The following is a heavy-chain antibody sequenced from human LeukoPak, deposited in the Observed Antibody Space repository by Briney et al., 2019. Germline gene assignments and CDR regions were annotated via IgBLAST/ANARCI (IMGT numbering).Heavy chain of an antibody. CDR2: IYYSGST. J-gene: IGHJ4*02. CDR1: GGSISSYY. V-gene: IGHV4-59*01. CDR3: ARASRYYYGSGSYNFDY. Sequence: SETLSLTCTVSGGSISSYYWSWIRQPPGKGLERIGYIYYSGSTNYNLSLKSRVTISVDTSKNQFSLKLSSVTAADTAVYYCARASRYYYGSGSYNFDYWGQGTLVTVSS. D-gene: IGHD3-10*01.